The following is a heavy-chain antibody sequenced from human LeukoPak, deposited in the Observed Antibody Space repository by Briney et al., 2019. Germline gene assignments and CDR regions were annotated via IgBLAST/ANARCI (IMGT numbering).Heavy chain of an antibody. J-gene: IGHJ4*02. CDR3: ARGYPIFDY. D-gene: IGHD5-18*01. V-gene: IGHV3-30*04. CDR2: ISYDGSNK. Sequence: LSGRSLGLSCAASGFTSSSYAMHWVRQAPGKGLEWVAVISYDGSNKYYADSVKGRFTISRDNSKNTLYLQMNSLRAEDTAVYYCARGYPIFDYWGQGTLVTVSS. CDR1: GFTSSSYA.